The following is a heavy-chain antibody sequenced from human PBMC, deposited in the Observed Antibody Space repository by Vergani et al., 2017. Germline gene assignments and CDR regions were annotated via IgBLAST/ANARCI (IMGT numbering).Heavy chain of an antibody. J-gene: IGHJ5*02. CDR2: IIPIFGTA. CDR3: ARAVYGDDGWVDP. Sequence: QVQLVQSGAEEKKPGSSVKVSCKASGGTFSSYAISWVRQAPGQGLEWMGGIIPIFGTANYARKFQGRSTITADESTSTAYLELSSLRSEDTAVYYCARAVYGDDGWVDPWGQGTLVTVSS. D-gene: IGHD4-17*01. CDR1: GGTFSSYA. V-gene: IGHV1-69*01.